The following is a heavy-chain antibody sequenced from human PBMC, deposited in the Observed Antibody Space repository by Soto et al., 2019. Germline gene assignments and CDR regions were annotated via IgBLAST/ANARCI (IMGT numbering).Heavy chain of an antibody. J-gene: IGHJ6*02. D-gene: IGHD1-26*01. Sequence: GGSLRLSCAASGFTFSSYGMHWVRQAPGKGLEWVAVISYDGSNKYYADSVKGRFTISRDNSKNTLYLQMNSLRAEDTAVYYCAKDRGSGSYRRYYYYYGMDVWGQGTTVTVSS. CDR1: GFTFSSYG. CDR2: ISYDGSNK. CDR3: AKDRGSGSYRRYYYYYGMDV. V-gene: IGHV3-30*18.